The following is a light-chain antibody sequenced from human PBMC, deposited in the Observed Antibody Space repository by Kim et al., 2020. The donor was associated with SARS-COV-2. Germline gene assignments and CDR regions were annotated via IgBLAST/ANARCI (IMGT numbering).Light chain of an antibody. CDR2: DDT. Sequence: GQSVTISCAGTSGDIGPYAYVTLCQQHPGKRPQLIVSDDTTRPSGVSGRFSGSKSGNTASLTISGLRTEDQADYYCSSYARGVIRLFGGGTQLTVL. J-gene: IGLJ2*01. CDR3: SSYARGVIRL. V-gene: IGLV2-14*03. CDR1: SGDIGPYAY.